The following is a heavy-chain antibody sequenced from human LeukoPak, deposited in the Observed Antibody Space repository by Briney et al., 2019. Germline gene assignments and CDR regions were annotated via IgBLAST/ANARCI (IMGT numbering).Heavy chain of an antibody. CDR3: ARDGGNYYGSGMYSDY. D-gene: IGHD3-10*01. CDR2: ISTSSSYI. J-gene: IGHJ4*02. CDR1: GFTFSRYS. Sequence: GGSLRLSCSASGFTFSRYSMNWVRQAPGKGLEWVSFISTSSSYIYYADSVKGRFTISRDNAKNSLYLQMNSLRAEDTAVYYCARDGGNYYGSGMYSDYWGQGTLVTVSS. V-gene: IGHV3-21*01.